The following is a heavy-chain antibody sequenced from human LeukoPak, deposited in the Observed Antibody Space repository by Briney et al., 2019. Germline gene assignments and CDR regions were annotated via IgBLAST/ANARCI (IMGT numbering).Heavy chain of an antibody. CDR1: GYTXTSYF. D-gene: IGHD4-17*01. CDR3: ARDSADYGDYDY. Sequence: ASVKVSCKASGYTXTSYFMHWVRQAPGQGLDWMGIINPSGGSTSYAQKFQGRVTMTRDTSTSTVYMELSSLGSEDTAVYYCARDSADYGDYDYWGQGTLVTVSS. CDR2: INPSGGST. J-gene: IGHJ4*02. V-gene: IGHV1-46*01.